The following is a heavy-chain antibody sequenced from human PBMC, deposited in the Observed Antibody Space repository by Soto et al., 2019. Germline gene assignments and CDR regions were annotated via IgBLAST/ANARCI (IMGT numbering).Heavy chain of an antibody. D-gene: IGHD3-3*01. CDR2: INHSGST. CDR1: GGSISSSNW. V-gene: IGHV4-4*02. CDR3: ARDGLSGYLDY. Sequence: QVQLQESGPGLVKPSGTLSLTCAVSGGSISSSNWWSWVRQPPGKGLEWIGEINHSGSTNYNPSLKGRVTISVDKSKNQFSLKLSSVTAADTAVYYCARDGLSGYLDYWGQGTLVTVSS. J-gene: IGHJ4*02.